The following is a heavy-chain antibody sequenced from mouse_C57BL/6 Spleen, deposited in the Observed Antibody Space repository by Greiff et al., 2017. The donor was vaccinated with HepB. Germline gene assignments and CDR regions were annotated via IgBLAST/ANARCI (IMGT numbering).Heavy chain of an antibody. CDR2: ISSGGSYT. V-gene: IGHV5-6*02. D-gene: IGHD1-1*01. J-gene: IGHJ2*01. CDR1: GFTFSSYG. CDR3: ARHDSSYDY. Sequence: DVMLVESGGDLVKPGGSLKLSCAASGFTFSSYGMSWVRQTPDKRLEWVATISSGGSYTYYPDSVKGRFTISRDNAKNTLYLQMSSLKSEDTAMYYCARHDSSYDYWGQGTTLTVSS.